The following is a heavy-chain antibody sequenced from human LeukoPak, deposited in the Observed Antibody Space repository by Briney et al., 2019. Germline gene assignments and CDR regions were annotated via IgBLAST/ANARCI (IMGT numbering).Heavy chain of an antibody. D-gene: IGHD6-19*01. Sequence: GGSLRLSCAASGFTFSSYAMSWVRQAPVKGLEWVAVISYDGSTQLYADSVKGRFTISRDNSKNTLDLQMNSLRTDDTAVYFCARGDKAVAFDWFDPWGQGTLVSVSS. CDR1: GFTFSSYA. J-gene: IGHJ5*02. V-gene: IGHV3-30-3*01. CDR2: ISYDGSTQ. CDR3: ARGDKAVAFDWFDP.